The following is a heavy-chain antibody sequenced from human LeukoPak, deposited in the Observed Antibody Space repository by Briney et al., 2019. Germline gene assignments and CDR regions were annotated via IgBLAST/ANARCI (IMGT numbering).Heavy chain of an antibody. Sequence: GASVKVSCKAFGYTFTSYGISWVRQAPGQGLEWMGWISAYNGNTNYAQKLQGRVTMTTDTSTSTAYMELRSLRSDDTAVYYCARDVSPTYYYDSSGYPFDYWGQGTLVTVSS. D-gene: IGHD3-22*01. CDR1: GYTFTSYG. CDR3: ARDVSPTYYYDSSGYPFDY. J-gene: IGHJ4*02. V-gene: IGHV1-18*01. CDR2: ISAYNGNT.